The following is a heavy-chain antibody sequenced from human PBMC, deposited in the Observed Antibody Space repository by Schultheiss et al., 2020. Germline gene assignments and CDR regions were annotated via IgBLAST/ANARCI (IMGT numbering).Heavy chain of an antibody. CDR1: GGSISSYY. Sequence: SETLSLTCTVSGGSISSYYWSWIRQHPGKGLEWIGYIYYSGSTYYNPSLKSRVTISVDTSKNQFSLKLSSVTAADTAVYYCARSEYDILTGHENYFDYWGQGTLVTVSS. CDR3: ARSEYDILTGHENYFDY. V-gene: IGHV4-59*06. CDR2: IYYSGST. J-gene: IGHJ4*02. D-gene: IGHD3-9*01.